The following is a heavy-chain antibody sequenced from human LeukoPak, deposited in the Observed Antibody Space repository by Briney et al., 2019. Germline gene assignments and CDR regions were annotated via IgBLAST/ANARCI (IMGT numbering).Heavy chain of an antibody. CDR2: INPNSGGT. CDR3: ARPSIAARVPDY. CDR1: GYTFTGYY. V-gene: IGHV1-2*02. J-gene: IGHJ4*02. D-gene: IGHD6-6*01. Sequence: GASVKVSCKASGYTFTGYYMHWVRQAPGQGLEWMGWINPNSGGTNYAQKFQGRVTMTRDTSISTAYMELSRLRSDDTAVYYRARPSIAARVPDYWGQGTLVTVSS.